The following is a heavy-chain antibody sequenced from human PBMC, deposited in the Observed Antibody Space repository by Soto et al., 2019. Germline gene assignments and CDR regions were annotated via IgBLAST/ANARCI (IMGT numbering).Heavy chain of an antibody. V-gene: IGHV4-59*02. CDR3: ARDHGYCTNGVCPIFDF. CDR2: MYHGGRT. CDR1: GDSVTNYF. D-gene: IGHD2-8*01. Sequence: SETLSLTCTVSGDSVTNYFWSRMRQPPGKGLEWIGHMYHGGRTNYSPSLKSRVTMSLDSSKNQFSLNLSSVTAADTAVYFCARDHGYCTNGVCPIFDFWGQGALVTVSS. J-gene: IGHJ4*02.